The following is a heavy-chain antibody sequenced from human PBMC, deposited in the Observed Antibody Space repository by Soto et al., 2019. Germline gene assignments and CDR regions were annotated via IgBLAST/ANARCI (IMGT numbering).Heavy chain of an antibody. CDR2: INPNSGGT. CDR1: GYTFTGYY. CDR3: ATYSGSYLKPHDAFDI. V-gene: IGHV1-2*04. D-gene: IGHD1-26*01. J-gene: IGHJ3*02. Sequence: ASVKVSCKASGYTFTGYYMHWVRQAPGQGLEWMGWINPNSGGTNYAQKFQGWVTMTRDTSISTAYMELSRLRSDDTAVYYCATYSGSYLKPHDAFDIWGQGTMVTVSS.